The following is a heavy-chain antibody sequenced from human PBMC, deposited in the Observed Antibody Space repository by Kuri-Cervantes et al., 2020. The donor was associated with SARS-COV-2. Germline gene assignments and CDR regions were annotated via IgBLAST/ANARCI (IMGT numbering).Heavy chain of an antibody. J-gene: IGHJ4*02. D-gene: IGHD6-13*01. Sequence: LSLTCAASGFTCSSYGMHWVRQAPGKGLERVAVIWYDGGNKYYADSVKGRFTISRGNSKNTLYLQMNSLRAEDTAVYYCARDYSSWYKGPFDYWGQGTLVTVSS. CDR1: GFTCSSYG. V-gene: IGHV3-33*01. CDR3: ARDYSSWYKGPFDY. CDR2: IWYDGGNK.